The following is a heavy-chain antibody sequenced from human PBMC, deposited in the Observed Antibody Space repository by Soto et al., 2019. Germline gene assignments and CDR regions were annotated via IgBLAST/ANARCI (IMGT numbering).Heavy chain of an antibody. D-gene: IGHD3-3*01. CDR3: ARNGHYSLDY. CDR1: GDSITNGHW. J-gene: IGHJ4*02. V-gene: IGHV4-4*02. Sequence: PSETLSLTCDVSGDSITNGHWWIWVRQPPEQGLEWIGEIHHTGGITYNPSLESRVTISVDKSKNQFSLKVNSVTAADTAVYYCARNGHYSLDYWGQGIVVTSPQ. CDR2: IHHTGGI.